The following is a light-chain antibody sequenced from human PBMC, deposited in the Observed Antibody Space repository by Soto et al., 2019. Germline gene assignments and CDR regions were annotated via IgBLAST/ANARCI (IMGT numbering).Light chain of an antibody. V-gene: IGKV3-15*01. CDR3: QQYNNWPRT. J-gene: IGKJ1*01. CDR2: GAS. Sequence: EILMTQSPATLSVSPGGRATLSCRASRSVTTNLAWHQQKPGQAPRLLIYGASTRATDVPARFSGSGSGTDFTLTISSLQSEDFALYYCQQYNNWPRTFGQGTKWIS. CDR1: RSVTTN.